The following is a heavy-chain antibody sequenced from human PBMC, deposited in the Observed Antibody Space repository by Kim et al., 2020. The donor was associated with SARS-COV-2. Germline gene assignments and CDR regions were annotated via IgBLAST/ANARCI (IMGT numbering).Heavy chain of an antibody. CDR1: GLTFSNYA. CDR2: ISGPGGGT. D-gene: IGHD1-1*01. CDR3: ATPTREHPPLPFDS. V-gene: IGHV3-23*01. J-gene: IGHJ4*02. Sequence: GGSLRLSCAASGLTFSNYAMSWVRQAPGKGLEWVSGISGPGGGTYYADSVEGRLTISRDNSQNTPYLQINSLRADDPAVYYCATPTREHPPLPFDSWGPG.